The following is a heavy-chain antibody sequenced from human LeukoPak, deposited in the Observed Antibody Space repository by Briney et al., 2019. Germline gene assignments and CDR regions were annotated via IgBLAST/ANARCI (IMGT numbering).Heavy chain of an antibody. CDR3: ARDRPPPLAAAVYFDY. CDR2: ISGSGGST. Sequence: GGSLRLSCAASGFTFSSYAMNWVRQAPGKGLEWVSAISGSGGSTYYADSVKGRFTISRDNSKNTLYLQMNSLRVEDTAVYYCARDRPPPLAAAVYFDYWGRGTLVTVSS. CDR1: GFTFSSYA. D-gene: IGHD6-13*01. V-gene: IGHV3-23*01. J-gene: IGHJ4*02.